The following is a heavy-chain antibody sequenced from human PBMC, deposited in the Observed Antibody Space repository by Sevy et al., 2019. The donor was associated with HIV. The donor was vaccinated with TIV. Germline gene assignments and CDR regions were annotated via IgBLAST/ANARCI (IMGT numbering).Heavy chain of an antibody. D-gene: IGHD5-18*01. CDR2: VSFASNYI. V-gene: IGHV3-21*04. CDR1: GFTFNSYT. CDR3: AKEAAMGYV. Sequence: GGSLRLSCAASGFTFNSYTMNWVRQAPGKGLEWVSSVSFASNYIYYADSVRGRFTISRDNAKNSLYLQMNSLRAEDTAVYYCAKEAAMGYVWGQGTTVTVSS. J-gene: IGHJ6*02.